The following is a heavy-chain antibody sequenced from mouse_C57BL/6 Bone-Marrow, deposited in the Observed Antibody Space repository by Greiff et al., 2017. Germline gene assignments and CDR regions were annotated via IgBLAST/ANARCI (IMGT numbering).Heavy chain of an antibody. D-gene: IGHD1-1*01. CDR3: AAYGSSNWYFDV. J-gene: IGHJ1*03. CDR2: IRLKSDNYAT. CDR1: GFTFSNYW. Sequence: EVKLVESGGGLVQPGGSMKLSCVASGFTFSNYWMTWVRQSPEQGLEWVAQIRLKSDNYATHYAESVKGRFTISRDESKGGVYLKMNNLRAENTGIYYCAAYGSSNWYFDVWGTGTTVTVSS. V-gene: IGHV6-3*01.